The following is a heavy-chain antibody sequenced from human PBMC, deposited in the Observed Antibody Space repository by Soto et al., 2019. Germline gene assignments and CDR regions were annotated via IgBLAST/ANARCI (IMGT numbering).Heavy chain of an antibody. CDR1: GFTFSSFW. Sequence: PGGSLRLSCAASGFTFSSFWMDWVRQAPGKGLEWVANINPDGSEKHYVDSVKGRFTIYRDSAKNSLYLQMSSLTAEDSALYYCTSSLDSWGQGTRVTVSS. V-gene: IGHV3-7*01. J-gene: IGHJ4*02. CDR3: TSSLDS. CDR2: INPDGSEK.